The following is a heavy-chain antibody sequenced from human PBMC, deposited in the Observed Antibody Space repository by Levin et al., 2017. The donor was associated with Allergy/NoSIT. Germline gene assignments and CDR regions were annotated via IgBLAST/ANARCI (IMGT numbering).Heavy chain of an antibody. CDR3: ARRNHYGSYADY. CDR1: GGSISSSSYS. Sequence: PSETLSLTCTVSGGSISSSSYSWGWPRQPPGKGLEWIGNIYYSGSTYYNPSLKSRVTIYVDTSKNQFSLNLSAVTAADTAVYYCARRNHYGSYADYWGQGTLVTVSS. D-gene: IGHD3-16*01. J-gene: IGHJ4*02. V-gene: IGHV4-39*01. CDR2: IYYSGST.